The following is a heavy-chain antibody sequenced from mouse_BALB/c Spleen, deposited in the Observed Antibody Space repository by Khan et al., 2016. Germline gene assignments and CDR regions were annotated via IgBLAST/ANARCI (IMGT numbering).Heavy chain of an antibody. D-gene: IGHD2-10*02. CDR2: INPGSNYT. CDR3: ARWGYGNYLYQAMDY. V-gene: IGHV1-7*01. CDR1: GYTFTRFW. Sequence: VQLQESGAELAKPGASVKMSCKASGYTFTRFWMHWVKQRPGQGLEWIGYINPGSNYTDYNQNFKDKATLTADKSSSTAYMLLSSLTSEDSAVYFCARWGYGNYLYQAMDYWVKESQSPSPQ. J-gene: IGHJ4*01.